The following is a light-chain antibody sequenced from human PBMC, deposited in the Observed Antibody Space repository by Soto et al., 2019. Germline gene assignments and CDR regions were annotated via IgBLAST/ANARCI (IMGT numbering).Light chain of an antibody. V-gene: IGKV3-11*01. CDR2: DAS. CDR3: QQRSNWPYT. CDR1: QSVSSY. J-gene: IGKJ4*01. Sequence: EIVLTQSPATLSLSPGERATLSCSASQSVSSYLAWYQQKPGQSPRLLIYDASNRATGIPARFSGSGSGTDFTLTISSLEPEYFAVYYCQQRSNWPYTFGGGTKVEIK.